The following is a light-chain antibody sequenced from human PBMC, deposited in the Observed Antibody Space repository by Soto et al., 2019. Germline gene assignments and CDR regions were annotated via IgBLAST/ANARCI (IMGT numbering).Light chain of an antibody. CDR2: LGS. V-gene: IGKV2-28*01. CDR1: QSLLHSNGYNY. J-gene: IGKJ5*01. CDR3: MQALQTPIT. Sequence: DIVMTQSPLSLPVTPGEPASISCRSSQSLLHSNGYNYLDWYLQKPGQSPQLLISLGSNRASGVPDMFSGRGLGTDFTLKIRRVEAEDVGVYYCMQALQTPITFGQGTLLEIK.